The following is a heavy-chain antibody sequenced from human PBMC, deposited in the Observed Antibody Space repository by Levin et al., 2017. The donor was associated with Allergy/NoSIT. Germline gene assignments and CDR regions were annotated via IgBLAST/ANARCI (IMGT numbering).Heavy chain of an antibody. CDR3: AKAHSSYYDFCDAFDI. D-gene: IGHD3-3*01. Sequence: PGGSLRLSCAASGFTFSSYAMSWVRQAPGKGLEWVSAISGSGGSTYYADSVKGRFTISRDNSKNTLYLQMNSLRAEDTAVYYCAKAHSSYYDFCDAFDIWGQGTMVTVSS. CDR1: GFTFSSYA. J-gene: IGHJ3*02. V-gene: IGHV3-23*01. CDR2: ISGSGGST.